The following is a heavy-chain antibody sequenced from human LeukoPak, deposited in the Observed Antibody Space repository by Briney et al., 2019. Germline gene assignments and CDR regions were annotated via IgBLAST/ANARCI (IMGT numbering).Heavy chain of an antibody. D-gene: IGHD1-1*01. CDR1: GCTFTGYY. V-gene: IGHV1-2*02. J-gene: IGHJ4*02. Sequence: ASVKVSCKASGCTFTGYYIHWVRQAPGQGLEWMGWINPTSGGTNYAQKFQGRVTMTRDTSISTAYMEMSRLRSDDTAFYYCARARVNYNFGIEYWGQGTLVTVSS. CDR3: ARARVNYNFGIEY. CDR2: INPTSGGT.